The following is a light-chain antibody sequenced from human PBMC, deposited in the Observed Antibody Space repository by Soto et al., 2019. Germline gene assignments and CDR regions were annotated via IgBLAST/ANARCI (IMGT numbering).Light chain of an antibody. J-gene: IGKJ5*01. CDR1: QSLLHTNAYHY. CDR3: MQPLDLPVT. V-gene: IGKV2-28*01. CDR2: LAS. Sequence: ETLLTQLPLSLSVTPGEPASISFRSSQSLLHTNAYHYFDWYLQKPGQSPQLLIYLASYRASGVPDRFSGSGSGTEFTLRISRVEAEDVGVYYCMQPLDLPVTFGQGTRLEIK.